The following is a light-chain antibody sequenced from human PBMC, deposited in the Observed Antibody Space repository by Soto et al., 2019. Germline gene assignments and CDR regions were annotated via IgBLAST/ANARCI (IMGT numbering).Light chain of an antibody. Sequence: EIVLTQSPVTLSLSPGVRATLSCRASQSVSSYLAWYQQKPGQAPRLLFYDASNRATGIPARFSGSGSGTDFTLTISILEPEDFAVYYCQQRKNWQVTFGQGTRLEIK. CDR1: QSVSSY. V-gene: IGKV3-11*01. CDR3: QQRKNWQVT. CDR2: DAS. J-gene: IGKJ5*01.